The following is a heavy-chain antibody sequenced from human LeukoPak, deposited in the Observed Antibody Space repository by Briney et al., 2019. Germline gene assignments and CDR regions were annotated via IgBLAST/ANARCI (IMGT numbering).Heavy chain of an antibody. CDR1: GFSYSSYW. V-gene: IGHV3-74*01. Sequence: PGGSLRLSCAASGFSYSSYWMHWVRQAPGKGLVWVSRIKSDGSSTDYADSVKGRFTISRDNAKNTLYLQMNSLRAEDTAVYYCALGSYYDFWSQGLDYWGQGTLVTVSS. CDR2: IKSDGSST. D-gene: IGHD3-3*01. CDR3: ALGSYYDFWSQGLDY. J-gene: IGHJ4*02.